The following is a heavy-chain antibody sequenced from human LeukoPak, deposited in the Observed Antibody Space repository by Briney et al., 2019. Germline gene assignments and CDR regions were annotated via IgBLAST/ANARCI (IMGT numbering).Heavy chain of an antibody. CDR1: GFTFNAYN. Sequence: GGSLRLSCAASGFTFNAYNMNWVRQAPGKGLEWISYITGSSSTIYYADSVKGRFTISRDNAKNSLFLQMNSLRDEDTAVYYCAKNGAYTSGWYEDWGQGTLVTVPS. D-gene: IGHD6-19*01. J-gene: IGHJ4*02. V-gene: IGHV3-48*02. CDR2: ITGSSSTI. CDR3: AKNGAYTSGWYED.